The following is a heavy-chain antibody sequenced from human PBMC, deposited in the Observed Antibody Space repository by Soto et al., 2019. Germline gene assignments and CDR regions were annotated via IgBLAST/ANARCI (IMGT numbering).Heavy chain of an antibody. V-gene: IGHV3-64D*06. CDR1: VFTFSNYA. CDR3: VKGKKLLRYYFEF. D-gene: IGHD2-15*01. Sequence: GGSLRLSCSVSVFTFSNYAMHLVRQAPGKGLEYVSGITSEGDRTWHADSVKDRFTISRDNSKNTMFLQISSLRVEYTAIDFCVKGKKLLRYYFEFWGPRTMLTFSS. J-gene: IGHJ4*01. CDR2: ITSEGDRT.